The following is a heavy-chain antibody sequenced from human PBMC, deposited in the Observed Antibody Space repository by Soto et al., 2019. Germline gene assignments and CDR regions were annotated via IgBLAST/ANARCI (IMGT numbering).Heavy chain of an antibody. D-gene: IGHD2-21*01. CDR3: ARSGPVIDV. J-gene: IGHJ6*02. CDR1: GFTLSDFA. CDR2: ISNDGGIE. V-gene: IGHV3-30-3*01. Sequence: QVQLVQSGGGVVQPGRSLRLSCAASGFTLSDFAMHWVRQAPGKGLEWVALISNDGGIEHYGDSVRGRFTISRDNSKHMLYLQMTSLRVEDTAVYYCARSGPVIDVWGQGTTVTVSS.